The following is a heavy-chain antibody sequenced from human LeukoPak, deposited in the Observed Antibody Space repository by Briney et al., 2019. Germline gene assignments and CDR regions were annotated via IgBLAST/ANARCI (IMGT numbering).Heavy chain of an antibody. CDR1: GYSSTSYW. J-gene: IGHJ4*02. D-gene: IGHD3-22*01. CDR3: ARQNYHDSSGYLYYFDY. V-gene: IGHV5-51*01. CDR2: IYPGDSDT. Sequence: GESLKISCKGSGYSSTSYWIGWVRQMPGKGLEWMGIIYPGDSDTRYSPSFQGQVTISADKSISTAYLQWSSLKASDTAMYCCARQNYHDSSGYLYYFDYWGQGTLVTVSS.